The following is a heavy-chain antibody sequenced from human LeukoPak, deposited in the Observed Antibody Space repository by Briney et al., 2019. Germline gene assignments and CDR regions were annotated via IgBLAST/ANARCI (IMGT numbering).Heavy chain of an antibody. CDR1: GGSISSGGYY. J-gene: IGHJ4*02. CDR2: IYHSGST. V-gene: IGHV4-30-2*01. Sequence: SETLSLTCTVSGGSISSGGYYWSWIRQPPGKGLEWIGYIYHSGSTYYNPSLKSRVTISVDRSKNQFSLKLSSVTAADTAVYYCAREYSSSWSVDYWGQGTLVTVSS. D-gene: IGHD6-13*01. CDR3: AREYSSSWSVDY.